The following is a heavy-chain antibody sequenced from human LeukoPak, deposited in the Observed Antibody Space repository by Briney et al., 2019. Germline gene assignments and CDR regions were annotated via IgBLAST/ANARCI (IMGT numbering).Heavy chain of an antibody. V-gene: IGHV1-46*01. J-gene: IGHJ4*02. CDR1: GYTFTSYY. D-gene: IGHD3-3*01. CDR2: INPSGGST. Sequence: ASVKVSCKASGYTFTSYYMHWVQQAPGQGLEWMGIINPSGGSTSYAQKFQGRVTMTRDTSTSTVYMELSSLRSEDTAVYYCARDGLKRWPIYDFWSGYPEDYWGQGTLVTVSS. CDR3: ARDGLKRWPIYDFWSGYPEDY.